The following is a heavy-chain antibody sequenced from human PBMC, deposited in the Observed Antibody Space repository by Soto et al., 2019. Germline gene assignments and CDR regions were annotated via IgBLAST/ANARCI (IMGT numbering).Heavy chain of an antibody. CDR1: GGSISSGGYY. CDR2: IYYSGST. V-gene: IGHV4-31*03. J-gene: IGHJ5*02. D-gene: IGHD2-2*02. CDR3: ARARLYTIWFDP. Sequence: SETLSLTCTVSGGSISSGGYYWSWIRQHPGKGLEWIGYIYYSGSTYYNPSLKSRVTISVHTSKNQFSLRLSSVTAADTAVYYCARARLYTIWFDPWGQGTLVTVSS.